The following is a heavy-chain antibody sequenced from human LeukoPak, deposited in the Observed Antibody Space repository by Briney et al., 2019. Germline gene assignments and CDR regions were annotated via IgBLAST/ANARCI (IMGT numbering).Heavy chain of an antibody. CDR1: GFTFSSYG. D-gene: IGHD3-10*01. CDR2: ISSSSSYI. Sequence: GGSLRLSCAASGFTFSSYGMQWVRQAPGKGLEWVSSISSSSSYIYYKDSVQGRFTISRDDAKNSLYLQMNGLRAEDTAVYYCARGGSGSGSYYQYYGMDVWGQGTTVTVSS. J-gene: IGHJ6*02. CDR3: ARGGSGSGSYYQYYGMDV. V-gene: IGHV3-21*06.